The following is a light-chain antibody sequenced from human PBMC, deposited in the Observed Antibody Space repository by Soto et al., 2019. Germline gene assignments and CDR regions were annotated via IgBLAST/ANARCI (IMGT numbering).Light chain of an antibody. J-gene: IGLJ2*01. CDR1: SSDVGGYNY. V-gene: IGLV2-14*01. Sequence: QSALTQPASVSGSPGQSITISCTGTSSDVGGYNYVSWYQQHPGKAPKLMIHEVSNRPSGVSNRFSGSKSGNTASLTISGLQAEDEADYYCSSYTVFGGGTKLTVL. CDR2: EVS. CDR3: SSYTV.